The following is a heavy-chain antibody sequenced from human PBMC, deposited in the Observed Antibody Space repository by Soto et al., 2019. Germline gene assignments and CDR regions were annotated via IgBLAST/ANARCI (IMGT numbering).Heavy chain of an antibody. CDR1: GGSISNSSYY. CDR2: VYYNAIN. J-gene: IGHJ5*02. CDR3: ARLHRYNISWTFDP. D-gene: IGHD1-20*01. Sequence: SETLSLTCAVSGGSISNSSYYWGWFRQSPGKGLEWIGTVYYNAINYFNPSLKTRVTISADTSRNQFSLNLKFVTAADTAVYYCARLHRYNISWTFDPWGQGTLVTVS. V-gene: IGHV4-39*01.